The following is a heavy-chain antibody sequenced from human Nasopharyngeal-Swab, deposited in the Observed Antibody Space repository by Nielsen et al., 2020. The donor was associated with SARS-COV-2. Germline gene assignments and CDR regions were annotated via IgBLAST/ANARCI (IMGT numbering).Heavy chain of an antibody. Sequence: GGSLRLSCAASGFTFDDYAMHWVRQAPGKGLEWVSGISWNSGSIGYADSVKGRFTISRDNAKNSLYLQMNSLRAGDTALYYCAKDHVDYSGSSQGAFDIWGQGTMVTVSS. D-gene: IGHD1-26*01. CDR1: GFTFDDYA. CDR3: AKDHVDYSGSSQGAFDI. J-gene: IGHJ3*02. V-gene: IGHV3-9*01. CDR2: ISWNSGSI.